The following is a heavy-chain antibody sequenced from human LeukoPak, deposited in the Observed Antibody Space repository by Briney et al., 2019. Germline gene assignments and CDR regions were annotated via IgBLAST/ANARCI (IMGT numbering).Heavy chain of an antibody. Sequence: GGTLRLSCAASGFTFSNYGMSWVRQAPGKGLEWVSAIRGSGDSTFYADSVKGRFTISRDNSKNTLSLQMNSLRAADTAVYYCARRIAAAGPNRGKFDYWGQGTLVTVSS. CDR3: ARRIAAAGPNRGKFDY. CDR1: GFTFSNYG. J-gene: IGHJ4*02. CDR2: IRGSGDST. D-gene: IGHD6-13*01. V-gene: IGHV3-23*01.